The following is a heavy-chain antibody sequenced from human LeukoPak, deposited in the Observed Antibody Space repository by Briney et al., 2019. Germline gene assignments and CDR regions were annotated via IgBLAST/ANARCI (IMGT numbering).Heavy chain of an antibody. J-gene: IGHJ6*03. CDR3: ARCRRFLEWSVDYYYYYMDV. CDR2: IKQDGSEK. Sequence: GGSLRLSCAASGFTFSSYWMSWVRQAPGKGLEGVANIKQDGSEKYYVDSVKGRFTISRDNAKNSLYLQMNSLRAEDTAVYYCARCRRFLEWSVDYYYYYMDVWGKGTTVTVSS. CDR1: GFTFSSYW. D-gene: IGHD3-3*01. V-gene: IGHV3-7*01.